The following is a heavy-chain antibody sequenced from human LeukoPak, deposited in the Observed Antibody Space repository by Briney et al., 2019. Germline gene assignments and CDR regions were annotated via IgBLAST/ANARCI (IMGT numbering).Heavy chain of an antibody. CDR1: RFTFCSYE. V-gene: IGHV3-48*03. Sequence: PGGSLRLSCADSRFTFCSYEMNSVRPGPGKGVWRVSHISSSATTKYYADSVKGRFTLSRDNAKKSLSRQMNSLRAEDTAIYYCARSNRDAFDMCGQGTVVTVSS. CDR3: ARSNRDAFDM. D-gene: IGHD2/OR15-2a*01. J-gene: IGHJ3*02. CDR2: ISSSATTK.